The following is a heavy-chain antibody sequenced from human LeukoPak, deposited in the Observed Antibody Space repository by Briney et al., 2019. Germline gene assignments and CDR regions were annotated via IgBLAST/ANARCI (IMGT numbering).Heavy chain of an antibody. CDR1: GYTFTNNY. D-gene: IGHD3-22*01. CDR3: ARGAGYYDSSGYQEGFDY. Sequence: ASVKVSCKASGYTFTNNYIHWVRQAPGQGLEWMGMIYPRDGSTSYAQKFQGRVTVTRDTSTSTVYMELSSLRSEDTAVYYCARGAGYYDSSGYQEGFDYWGQGTLVTVSS. V-gene: IGHV1-46*01. J-gene: IGHJ4*02. CDR2: IYPRDGST.